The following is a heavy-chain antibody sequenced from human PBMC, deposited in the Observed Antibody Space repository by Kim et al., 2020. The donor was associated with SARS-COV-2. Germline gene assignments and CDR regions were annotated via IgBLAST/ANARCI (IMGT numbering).Heavy chain of an antibody. V-gene: IGHV4-31*02. J-gene: IGHJ4*02. CDR3: ASANYDSTFDY. D-gene: IGHD3-22*01. Sequence: TYYTPSLKSRVTISEVTSKNQFSLKLSSVTAADTAVYYFASANYDSTFDYWGQGTLVTVSS. CDR2: T.